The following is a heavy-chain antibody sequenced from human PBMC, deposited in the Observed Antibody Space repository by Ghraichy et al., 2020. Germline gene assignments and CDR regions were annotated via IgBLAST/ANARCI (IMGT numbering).Heavy chain of an antibody. D-gene: IGHD3-3*01. J-gene: IGHJ5*02. CDR2: INHSGST. Sequence: SETLSLTCAVYGGSFSGYYWSWIRQPPGKGLEWIGEINHSGSTNYNPSLKSRVTISVDTSKNQFSLKLSSVTAADTAVYYCARGAVGRITIFGVVIRGNWFDPWGQGTLVTVSS. V-gene: IGHV4-34*01. CDR3: ARGAVGRITIFGVVIRGNWFDP. CDR1: GGSFSGYY.